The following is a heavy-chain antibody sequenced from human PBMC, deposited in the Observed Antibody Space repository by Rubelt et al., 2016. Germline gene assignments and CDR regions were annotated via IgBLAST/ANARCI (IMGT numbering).Heavy chain of an antibody. CDR3: ARDRCCTNGGPSGKEGGMDV. Sequence: EVQLVESGGGLVQPGGSLRLSCAASGFTFSDHYMDWVRQAPGKGLEWVGRTRNKANSYTTEYAAFVKRRFTISRVDSKNSLYLQMNSLRAEDTAVYYCARDRCCTNGGPSGKEGGMDVWGQGTTVTVSS. J-gene: IGHJ6*02. D-gene: IGHD2-8*01. CDR2: TRNKANSYTT. V-gene: IGHV3-72*01. CDR1: GFTFSDHY.